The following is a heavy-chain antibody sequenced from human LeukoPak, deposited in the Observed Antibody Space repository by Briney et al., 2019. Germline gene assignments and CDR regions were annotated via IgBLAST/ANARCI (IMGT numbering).Heavy chain of an antibody. Sequence: ASVKVSCKASGYTFTSYDINWVRQATGQGLEWMGWMNPNSGNTGYAQKFQGRVTMTRDMSTSTVYMELSSLRSEDTAVYYCARGGQVAKAIFCGGDCYWEYYFDYWGQGTLVTVSS. CDR1: GYTFTSYD. V-gene: IGHV1-8*01. J-gene: IGHJ4*02. CDR3: ARGGQVAKAIFCGGDCYWEYYFDY. D-gene: IGHD2-21*02. CDR2: MNPNSGNT.